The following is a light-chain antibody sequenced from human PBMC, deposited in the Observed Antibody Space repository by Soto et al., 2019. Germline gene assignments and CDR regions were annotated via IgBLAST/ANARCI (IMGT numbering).Light chain of an antibody. CDR1: SSDVGSYNL. CDR3: CSDGGSYV. J-gene: IGLJ1*01. Sequence: QSALTQPASVSGSPGQSITISCTGTSSDVGSYNLVSWYQQHPGKAPKVMIYEVSKRPSGVSNRFSGSKSGNTASLTMSGLQAEDEADYYCCSDGGSYVFGTGTKVTVL. V-gene: IGLV2-23*02. CDR2: EVS.